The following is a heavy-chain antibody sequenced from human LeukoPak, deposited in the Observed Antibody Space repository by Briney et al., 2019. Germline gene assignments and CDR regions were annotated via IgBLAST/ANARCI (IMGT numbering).Heavy chain of an antibody. CDR3: ARDTNWFDP. CDR2: IYYSGST. J-gene: IGHJ5*02. Sequence: PSETLSLTCTVSGGSISSYYWSWLRQPPGKGLEWIEYIYYSGSTNYNPSLKSRVTISVDTSKNQSSLKLSSVTAADTAVYYCARDTNWFDPWGQGTLVTVSS. V-gene: IGHV4-59*01. CDR1: GGSISSYY.